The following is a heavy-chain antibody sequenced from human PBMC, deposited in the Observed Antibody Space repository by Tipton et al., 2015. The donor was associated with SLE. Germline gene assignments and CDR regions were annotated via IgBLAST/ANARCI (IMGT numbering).Heavy chain of an antibody. Sequence: TLSLTCTVSGGSISDHYWSWVRQPPGNGLEWIANIHNSGKANYNPSLENRVTISVDTSRNQFSLHVRSMTPADTALYYCAREVITITDSDAFDIWGQGTMVTVSS. V-gene: IGHV4-59*11. CDR2: IHNSGKA. J-gene: IGHJ3*02. CDR1: GGSISDHY. CDR3: AREVITITDSDAFDI. D-gene: IGHD2-21*01.